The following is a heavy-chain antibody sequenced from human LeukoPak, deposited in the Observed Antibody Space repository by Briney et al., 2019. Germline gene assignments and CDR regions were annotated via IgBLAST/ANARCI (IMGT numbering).Heavy chain of an antibody. J-gene: IGHJ5*02. Sequence: PSETLSLTCTVSGYSISSGYYWGWIRQPPGKGLEWIGSIYHSGSTYYNPSLKSRVTISVDTSKNQFSLKLSSVTAADTAVYYCARWWFGELSWFDPWGQGTLVTVSS. CDR3: ARWWFGELSWFDP. CDR2: IYHSGST. V-gene: IGHV4-38-2*02. D-gene: IGHD3-10*01. CDR1: GYSISSGYY.